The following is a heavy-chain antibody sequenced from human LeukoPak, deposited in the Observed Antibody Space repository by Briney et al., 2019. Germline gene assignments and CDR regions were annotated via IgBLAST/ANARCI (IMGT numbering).Heavy chain of an antibody. J-gene: IGHJ4*02. Sequence: GGSLRLSCAASGFTFSSYSMNWVRQAPGKGLEWVPSISTSSSYIYFADSVKGQFTISRDNAKNSVYLQMNSLRAEDTAVYYCARDRLGCRLHYFDYWGQGTLVTVSS. CDR1: GFTFSSYS. V-gene: IGHV3-21*01. CDR2: ISTSSSYI. CDR3: ARDRLGCRLHYFDY. D-gene: IGHD6-19*01.